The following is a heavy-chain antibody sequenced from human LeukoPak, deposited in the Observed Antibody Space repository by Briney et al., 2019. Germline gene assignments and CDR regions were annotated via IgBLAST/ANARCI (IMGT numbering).Heavy chain of an antibody. J-gene: IGHJ4*02. CDR1: NGSIGTSNYY. CDR2: IYYSGST. D-gene: IGHD5-18*01. V-gene: IGHV4-39*01. CDR3: ARIANVDMAMVNFDY. Sequence: SETLSLTCTVSNGSIGTSNYYWGWLRQPPGKGLEWIGTIYYSGSTFYNPSLKARVTISLDTSKNQFSLKLTSVTAVGTAVYYCARIANVDMAMVNFDYWGQGALVTVSS.